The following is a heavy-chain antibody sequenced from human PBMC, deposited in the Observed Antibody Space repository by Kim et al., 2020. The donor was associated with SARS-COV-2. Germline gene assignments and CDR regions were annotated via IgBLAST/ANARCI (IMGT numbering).Heavy chain of an antibody. J-gene: IGHJ4*02. Sequence: VKGRFTISRDNFKNPLSLQMNSLRAEDTAVYYCARGAVYYDSRGFHFDYWGQGTLVTVSS. D-gene: IGHD3-22*01. V-gene: IGHV3-30*07. CDR3: ARGAVYYDSRGFHFDY.